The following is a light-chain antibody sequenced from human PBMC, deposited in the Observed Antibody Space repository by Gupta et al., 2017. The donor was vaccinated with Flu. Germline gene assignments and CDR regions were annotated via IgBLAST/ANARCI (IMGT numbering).Light chain of an antibody. CDR3: QSADSSGTYGV. CDR2: KDS. V-gene: IGLV3-25*02. J-gene: IGLJ2*01. Sequence: SYPLTQPPSVSVSPGQTARITCSGDALPKQYAYWYQQKPGQAPVLVIYKDSERPSGIPERFSGSSSGTTVTLTISGVQAEDEADYYCQSADSSGTYGVFGGGTKLTVL. CDR1: ALPKQY.